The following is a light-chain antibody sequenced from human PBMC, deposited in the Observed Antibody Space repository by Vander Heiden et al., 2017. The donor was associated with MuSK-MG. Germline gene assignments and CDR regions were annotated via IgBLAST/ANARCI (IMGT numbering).Light chain of an antibody. J-gene: IGKJ1*01. V-gene: IGKV1-8*01. Sequence: AIRMTQSPSSFSASTGDRVTITCRASQCISSYLAWYQQKPGKAPKLLIYAASTLQSGVPSRFSGSGSGTDFTLTISCLQSEDFATYYCQQYYSYPPTFGQGTKVEIK. CDR1: QCISSY. CDR2: AAS. CDR3: QQYYSYPPT.